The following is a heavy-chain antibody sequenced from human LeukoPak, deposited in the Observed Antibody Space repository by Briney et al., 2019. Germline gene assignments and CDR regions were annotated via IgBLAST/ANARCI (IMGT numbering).Heavy chain of an antibody. D-gene: IGHD1-26*01. CDR2: FDPEDGET. CDR3: ATVSGGGYYGAFDI. CDR1: GYTLTELS. Sequence: ASVKVSCKVSGYTLTELSMHWVRQAPGKGLEWMGGFDPEDGETIYAQKFQGRVTMTEDTSTDTAYMELSSLRSEDTAVYYCATVSGGGYYGAFDIWGQGTMVTVSS. J-gene: IGHJ3*02. V-gene: IGHV1-24*01.